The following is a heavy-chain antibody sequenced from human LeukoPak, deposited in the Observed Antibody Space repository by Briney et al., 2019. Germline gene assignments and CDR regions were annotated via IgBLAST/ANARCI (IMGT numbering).Heavy chain of an antibody. V-gene: IGHV4-61*01. J-gene: IGHJ6*02. CDR3: ARAAPYYDSSGRVYYGMDV. CDR1: GGSVSSGSYY. Sequence: SETLSLTCTVSGGSVSSGSYYWSWIRQPPGKGLEWIGYIYYSGSTNYNPSLKSRVTISVDTSKNQFSLKLSSVTAADTAVYYCARAAPYYDSSGRVYYGMDVWGQGTTVTVSS. CDR2: IYYSGST. D-gene: IGHD3-22*01.